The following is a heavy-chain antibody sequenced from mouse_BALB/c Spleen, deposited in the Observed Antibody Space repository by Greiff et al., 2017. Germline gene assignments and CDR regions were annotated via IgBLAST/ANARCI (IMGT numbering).Heavy chain of an antibody. J-gene: IGHJ2*01. Sequence: EVMLVESGGGLVQPGGSLRLSCATSGFTFTDYYMSWVRQPPGKALEWLGFIRNKANGYTTEYSASVKGRFTISRDNSQSILYLQMNTLRAEDSATYYCARDMQLFDYWGQGTTLTVSS. D-gene: IGHD6-1*01. V-gene: IGHV7-3*02. CDR2: IRNKANGYTT. CDR3: ARDMQLFDY. CDR1: GFTFTDYY.